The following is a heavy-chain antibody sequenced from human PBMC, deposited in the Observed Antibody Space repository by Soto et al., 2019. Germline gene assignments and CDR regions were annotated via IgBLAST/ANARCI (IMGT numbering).Heavy chain of an antibody. V-gene: IGHV3-23*01. J-gene: IGHJ4*02. CDR2: IDGSGGDT. Sequence: EVRLLESGGGLVQPGGSLRLSCAASGFTFSSYAMGWVRQAPGKGLEWVSGIDGSGGDTSFADSVKGRFTISRDNSENTISLQMNSLRAEDTARYFCAKEIVAAAYVETSPFDFWGQGTLVTVSS. D-gene: IGHD2-15*01. CDR1: GFTFSSYA. CDR3: AKEIVAAAYVETSPFDF.